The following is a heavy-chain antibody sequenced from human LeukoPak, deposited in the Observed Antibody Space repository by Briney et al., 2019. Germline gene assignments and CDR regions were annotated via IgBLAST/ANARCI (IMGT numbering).Heavy chain of an antibody. CDR3: ARSIGYVES. Sequence: GGSLRLSCAASGFTFSTSRMHWVRQASGKGLEWVSHVSTDGSTTAYADSVKGRFTISRENAKNTVYLQMNSLRAEDTAVYYCARSIGYVESWGQGTLVTVSS. CDR2: VSTDGSTT. D-gene: IGHD5-18*01. CDR1: GFTFSTSR. V-gene: IGHV3-74*01. J-gene: IGHJ5*02.